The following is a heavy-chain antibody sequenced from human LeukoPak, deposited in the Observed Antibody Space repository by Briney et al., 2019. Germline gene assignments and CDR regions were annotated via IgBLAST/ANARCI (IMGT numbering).Heavy chain of an antibody. D-gene: IGHD3-16*02. Sequence: ASVKVSCKASGYTFTSYGISWVRQAPGQGLEWMGWISAYNGNTNYAQKLQGRVTMTTDTSTSTAYMELRSLRSDDTAVYYCARVPAYDYVWGSYRYWGQGTLVTVSS. CDR3: ARVPAYDYVWGSYRY. CDR1: GYTFTSYG. J-gene: IGHJ4*02. CDR2: ISAYNGNT. V-gene: IGHV1-18*01.